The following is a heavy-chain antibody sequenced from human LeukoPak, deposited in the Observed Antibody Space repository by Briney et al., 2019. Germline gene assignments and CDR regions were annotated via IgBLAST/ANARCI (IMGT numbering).Heavy chain of an antibody. CDR2: ISGSSSYT. V-gene: IGHV3-11*05. Sequence: GGSLRLSCAVSGFTFSVYHSSWIRRAPGKGLEWVSYISGSSSYTNYADSVTGRFTISRDNAKNSLYLQMNSLRAEDTAVYYCARARGEDYGDYVTLYFDFWGQGTLVTVSS. D-gene: IGHD4-17*01. CDR3: ARARGEDYGDYVTLYFDF. J-gene: IGHJ4*02. CDR1: GFTFSVYH.